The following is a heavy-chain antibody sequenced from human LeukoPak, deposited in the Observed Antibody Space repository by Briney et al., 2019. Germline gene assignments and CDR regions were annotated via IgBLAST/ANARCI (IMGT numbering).Heavy chain of an antibody. CDR1: GFTFSVSG. J-gene: IGHJ5*02. CDR3: AKNPRQFSSGWYPNSWFDP. CDR2: ISDSGGST. V-gene: IGHV3-23*01. Sequence: PGGSLRLSCAASGFTFSVSGMHWVRQAPGKGLEWVSSISDSGGSTYYADSVKGRFTISRDNSKNTLYLQMNNLRAEDTAVYYCAKNPRQFSSGWYPNSWFDPWGQGTLVTVSS. D-gene: IGHD6-19*01.